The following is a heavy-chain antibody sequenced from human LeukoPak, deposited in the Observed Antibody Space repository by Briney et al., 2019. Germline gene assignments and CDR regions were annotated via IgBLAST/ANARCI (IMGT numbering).Heavy chain of an antibody. V-gene: IGHV3-23*01. J-gene: IGHJ4*02. Sequence: PGGSLRLSCAASGFSFSNYAMSWVRQAPGKGLEWASGVSGSGGSTYYADSVKGRFTISRDNAKNSLYLQMNSLRAEDTAVYYCAREGTGGEMATGFDYWGQGTLVTVSS. D-gene: IGHD5-24*01. CDR2: VSGSGGST. CDR1: GFSFSNYA. CDR3: AREGTGGEMATGFDY.